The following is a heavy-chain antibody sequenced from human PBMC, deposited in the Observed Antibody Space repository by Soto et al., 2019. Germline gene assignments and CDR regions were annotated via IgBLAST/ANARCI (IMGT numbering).Heavy chain of an antibody. Sequence: PGGSLRLSCAASGLRFGDSWMSWIRQAPGRALEWVAHINQDGSQRFYVDSARGRFTISRDNAKTSVYLQMNTLRAEDTAVYYCVSWADAADEDYFHHWGQGTLVTVSS. V-gene: IGHV3-7*01. J-gene: IGHJ1*01. CDR2: INQDGSQR. CDR1: GLRFGDSW. D-gene: IGHD3-16*01. CDR3: VSWADAADEDYFHH.